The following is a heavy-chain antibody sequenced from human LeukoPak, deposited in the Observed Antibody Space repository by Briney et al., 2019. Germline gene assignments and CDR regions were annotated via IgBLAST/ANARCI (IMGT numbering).Heavy chain of an antibody. V-gene: IGHV4-59*12. CDR1: DGSIYTYY. J-gene: IGHJ4*02. Sequence: PSETLSLTCTVSDGSIYTYYWSWIRQPPGKGLEWLGYVFYSGSTNYNPSLKSRVTISVDTSKNQFSLKVTSVTAADTAVYYCARVGRYYDALTGYATGGSHFDYWGQGTPVTVSS. CDR2: VFYSGST. D-gene: IGHD3-9*01. CDR3: ARVGRYYDALTGYATGGSHFDY.